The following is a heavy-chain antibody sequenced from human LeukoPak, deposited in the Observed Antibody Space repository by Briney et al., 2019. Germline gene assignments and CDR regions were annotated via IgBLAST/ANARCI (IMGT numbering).Heavy chain of an antibody. Sequence: SETLSLTCTVSGGSISSYYWSWIRQPAGKGPEWIGRIYTSGSTNYNPSLKSRVTMSVDTSKNQFSLKLSSVTAADTAVYYCARDSAAAGTILFDYWGQGTLVTVSS. J-gene: IGHJ4*02. V-gene: IGHV4-4*07. CDR2: IYTSGST. D-gene: IGHD6-13*01. CDR1: GGSISSYY. CDR3: ARDSAAAGTILFDY.